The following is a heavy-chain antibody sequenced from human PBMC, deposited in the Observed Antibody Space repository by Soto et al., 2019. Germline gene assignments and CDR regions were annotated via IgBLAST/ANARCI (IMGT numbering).Heavy chain of an antibody. V-gene: IGHV3-48*02. CDR2: ISSSSSTI. J-gene: IGHJ6*02. Sequence: GGSLRLSCAASGFTFSSYSMNWVRQAPGKGLEWVSYISSSSSTIYYADSVKGRFTISRDNAKNSLYLQMNSLRDEDTAVYYCARVPCERLLWFGESDGLDGMDVWGQGTTVTISS. CDR3: ARVPCERLLWFGESDGLDGMDV. CDR1: GFTFSSYS. D-gene: IGHD3-10*01.